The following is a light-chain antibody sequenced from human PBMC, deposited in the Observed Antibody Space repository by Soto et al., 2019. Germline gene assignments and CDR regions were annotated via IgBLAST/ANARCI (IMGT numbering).Light chain of an antibody. CDR1: SSDVGGFDS. CDR3: SSYTSSSALLL. Sequence: QSALTQPASVSGSPGQSITISCTGTSSDVGGFDSVSWYQQHPGKAPKLMIYDASSRPSGVSNRFSGSKSGNTASLTISGLQAEDEADYYCSSYTSSSALLLFGGGTKLTVL. CDR2: DAS. V-gene: IGLV2-14*01. J-gene: IGLJ2*01.